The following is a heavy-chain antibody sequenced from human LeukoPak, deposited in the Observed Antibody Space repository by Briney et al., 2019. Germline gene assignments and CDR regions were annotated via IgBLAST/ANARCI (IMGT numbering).Heavy chain of an antibody. Sequence: SVKVSCKASGGTFSIYAISWVRQVPGQGLEWMGGIIPIFGTANYAQKFQGRVTITTDESTSTAYMELSSLRSEDTAVYYCARRSSCSSTSCPFWFNPWGQGTLVTVSS. CDR3: ARRSSCSSTSCPFWFNP. CDR1: GGTFSIYA. J-gene: IGHJ5*02. CDR2: IIPIFGTA. V-gene: IGHV1-69*05. D-gene: IGHD2-2*01.